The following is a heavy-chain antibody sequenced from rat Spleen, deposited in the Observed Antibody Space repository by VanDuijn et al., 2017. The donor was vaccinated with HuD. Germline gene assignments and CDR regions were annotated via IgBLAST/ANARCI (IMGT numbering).Heavy chain of an antibody. D-gene: IGHD5-1*01. V-gene: IGHV2S8*01. CDR1: GFSLTSYG. CDR2: ISSGGST. CDR3: ARSNWGNWFAY. J-gene: IGHJ3*01. Sequence: QVQLKESGPDLVQPSQTLSLTCTVSGFSLTSYGVSWVRQPPGKGLEWIAAISSGGSTYYNSVLKSRLSISRDTSKSQVFLKMNSLQTEDTAMYFCARSNWGNWFAYWGQGTLVTVSS.